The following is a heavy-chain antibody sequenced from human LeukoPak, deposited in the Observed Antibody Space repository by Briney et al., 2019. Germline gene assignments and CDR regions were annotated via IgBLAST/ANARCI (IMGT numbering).Heavy chain of an antibody. CDR2: IIPILGIA. CDR1: GGTFSSYA. J-gene: IGHJ4*02. D-gene: IGHD6-19*01. V-gene: IGHV1-69*04. CDR3: ARVRAGIAVAGSPVDY. Sequence: GASVKVSCKASGGTFSSYAISWVRQAPGQGLEWMGRIIPILGIANYAQKFQGRVTITADKSTCTAYMELSSLRSEDTAVYYCARVRAGIAVAGSPVDYWGQGTLVTVSS.